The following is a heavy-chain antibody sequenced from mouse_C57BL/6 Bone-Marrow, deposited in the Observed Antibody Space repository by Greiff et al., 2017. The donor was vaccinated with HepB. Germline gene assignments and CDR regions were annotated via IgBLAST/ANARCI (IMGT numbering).Heavy chain of an antibody. CDR2: ISDGGSYT. Sequence: EVKLMESGGGLVKPGGSLKLSCAASGFTFSSYAMSWVRQTPEKRLEWVATISDGGSYTYYPDNVKGRFTISRDNAKNNLYLQMSHLKSEDTAMYYCARAPRGDIDYWGQGTTLTVSS. J-gene: IGHJ2*01. CDR3: ARAPRGDIDY. V-gene: IGHV5-4*03. D-gene: IGHD3-3*01. CDR1: GFTFSSYA.